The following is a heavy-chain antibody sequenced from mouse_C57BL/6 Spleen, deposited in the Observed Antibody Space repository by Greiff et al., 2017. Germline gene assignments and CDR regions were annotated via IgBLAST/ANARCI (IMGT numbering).Heavy chain of an antibody. CDR1: GYTFTSYW. V-gene: IGHV1-74*01. D-gene: IGHD2-10*01. J-gene: IGHJ4*01. Sequence: QVQLQQPGAELVKPGASVKVSCKASGYTFTSYWMHWVKQRPGQGLEWIGRIHPSDSDTNYNQKFKGKATLTVDKSSSTAYIQLSSLTSEDSAVYYCAIPLLWREYYYAMDYWGQGTSVTVSS. CDR3: AIPLLWREYYYAMDY. CDR2: IHPSDSDT.